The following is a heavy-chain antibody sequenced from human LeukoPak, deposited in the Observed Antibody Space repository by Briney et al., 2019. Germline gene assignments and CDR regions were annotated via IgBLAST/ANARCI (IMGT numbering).Heavy chain of an antibody. V-gene: IGHV4-59*01. CDR3: ARACSSSWYRSCRFDP. J-gene: IGHJ5*02. CDR1: GGSISSYY. CDR2: IYYSGST. Sequence: SETLSLTCTVSGGSISSYYWSWIRQPPGKGLEWIGDIYYSGSTNYNPSLKSRVTISVDTSKNQFSLKLSSVTAADTAVYYCARACSSSWYRSCRFDPWGQGTLVTVSS. D-gene: IGHD6-13*01.